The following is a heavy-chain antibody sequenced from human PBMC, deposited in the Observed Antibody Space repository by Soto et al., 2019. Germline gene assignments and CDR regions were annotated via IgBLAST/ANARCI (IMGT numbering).Heavy chain of an antibody. D-gene: IGHD5-12*01. CDR1: GFTFRTYA. CDR3: ATWHLREHAYDI. J-gene: IGHJ3*02. V-gene: IGHV3-23*01. Sequence: GGSLRLSCADSGFTFRTYALSWVRQAPGKGLEWVSAINERGDSTYYTDSVKGRFTISRDNSKNTLYLQMNSLRAEDTALYFCATWHLREHAYDIWGQGTMVTVSS. CDR2: INERGDST.